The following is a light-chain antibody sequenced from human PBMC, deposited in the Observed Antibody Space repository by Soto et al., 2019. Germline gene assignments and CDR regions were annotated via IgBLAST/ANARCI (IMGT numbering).Light chain of an antibody. J-gene: IGKJ3*01. CDR2: GAS. V-gene: IGKV3-20*01. Sequence: EIVLTQSPGTLSLSPGERATLSCRASQSVPNNYLAWYQQKAGQAPRFVIYGASARASGIPDRFSGGGSGTDFTLTISRLEPEDFAVYYCQQYGTSLFSFGPGTKVDIK. CDR1: QSVPNNY. CDR3: QQYGTSLFS.